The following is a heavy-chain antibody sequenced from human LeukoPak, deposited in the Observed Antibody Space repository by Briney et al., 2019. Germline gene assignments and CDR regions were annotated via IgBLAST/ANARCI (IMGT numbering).Heavy chain of an antibody. D-gene: IGHD3-22*01. Sequence: GASVKVSCKASGGTFSSYAISWVRQAPGQGLEWMGGIIPIFGTANYAQKFQGRVTITADESTSTAYMELSSLRSEDTAVYYCARGEITMIPLGHYYYYMDVWGKGTTVTVSS. CDR1: GGTFSSYA. CDR3: ARGEITMIPLGHYYYYMDV. J-gene: IGHJ6*03. CDR2: IIPIFGTA. V-gene: IGHV1-69*13.